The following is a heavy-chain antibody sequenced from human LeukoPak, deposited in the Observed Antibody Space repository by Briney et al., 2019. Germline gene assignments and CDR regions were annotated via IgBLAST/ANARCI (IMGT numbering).Heavy chain of an antibody. CDR3: ARSDYHNSGSHTVFDAFDI. D-gene: IGHD3-10*01. CDR1: GGSISRYY. Sequence: SETLSLTCTVSGGSISRYYWSWIRRPPGKGLEWIGYIDDSGNTNYNPSLKSQVTISVDKSKDQFSLKLSFVTAADTAMYYCARSDYHNSGSHTVFDAFDIWGQGTRVTVSS. V-gene: IGHV4-59*01. CDR2: IDDSGNT. J-gene: IGHJ3*02.